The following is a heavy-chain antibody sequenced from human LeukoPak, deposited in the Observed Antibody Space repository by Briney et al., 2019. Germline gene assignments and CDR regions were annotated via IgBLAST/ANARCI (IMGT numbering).Heavy chain of an antibody. CDR3: ARDRPRLYDGGGYYLGYLDY. CDR1: GGSISSGGYY. V-gene: IGHV4-31*03. D-gene: IGHD3-22*01. Sequence: PSETLSLTCTVSGGSISSGGYYWSWIRQHPGKGLEWIGYISYSGSTYYNPSLKSRVTISVDTSKNQFSLKLTSVTAADTAVYYCARDRPRLYDGGGYYLGYLDYWGQGTLVTVSS. CDR2: ISYSGST. J-gene: IGHJ4*02.